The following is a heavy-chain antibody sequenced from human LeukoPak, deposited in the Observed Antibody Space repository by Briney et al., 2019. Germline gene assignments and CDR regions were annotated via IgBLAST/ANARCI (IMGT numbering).Heavy chain of an antibody. Sequence: PSETLSLTCAVYGGTFSGYYWSWIRQPPGKGLEWIGEINHSGSTNYNPSLKSRVTISVDTSKNQFSLKLSSVTAADTAVYYCARVTSRYCSSTSCYRRGAYYYYGMDVWGQGTTVTVS. CDR3: ARVTSRYCSSTSCYRRGAYYYYGMDV. CDR1: GGTFSGYY. CDR2: INHSGST. V-gene: IGHV4-34*01. D-gene: IGHD2-2*02. J-gene: IGHJ6*02.